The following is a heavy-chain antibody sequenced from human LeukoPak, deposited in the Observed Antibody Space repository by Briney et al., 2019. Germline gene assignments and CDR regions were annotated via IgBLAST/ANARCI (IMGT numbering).Heavy chain of an antibody. J-gene: IGHJ4*02. V-gene: IGHV3-30*03. Sequence: GGSLRLSCAASGFTFSIYGMHWVRQAPGKGLEGVAVISYDGSNKYYADSVKGRFTISRDNSKNTLYLQMNSLRAEDTAVYYCAYSNYLGNFDYWGQGTLVTVSS. CDR1: GFTFSIYG. CDR3: AYSNYLGNFDY. D-gene: IGHD4-11*01. CDR2: ISYDGSNK.